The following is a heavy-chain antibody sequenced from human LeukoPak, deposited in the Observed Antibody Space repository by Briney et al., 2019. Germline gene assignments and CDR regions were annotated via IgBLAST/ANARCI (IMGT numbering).Heavy chain of an antibody. Sequence: PGGSLRLSCAASGFTFSNYWMSWVRQAPGKGLEWVSVIYSGGSTYYADSVKGRFTISRDNSKNTLYLQMNSLRAEDTAVYYCARFTDTKGFDYWGQGTLVTVSS. CDR3: ARFTDTKGFDY. D-gene: IGHD5-18*01. J-gene: IGHJ4*02. V-gene: IGHV3-53*01. CDR2: IYSGGST. CDR1: GFTFSNYW.